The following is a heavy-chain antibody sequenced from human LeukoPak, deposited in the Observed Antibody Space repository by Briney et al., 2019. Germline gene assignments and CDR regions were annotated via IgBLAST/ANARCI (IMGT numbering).Heavy chain of an antibody. D-gene: IGHD2-2*02. J-gene: IGHJ6*02. CDR1: GYTFTGYY. Sequence: ASVKVSCKASGYTFTGYYMHWVRQAPGQGLEWMGWINPNSGGTNYAQKFQGRVTMTRDTSISTAYMELSRLRSDDTAVYYCARWAVDCSSTSCYKDYGMDVWGQGTTVTVSS. CDR2: INPNSGGT. V-gene: IGHV1-2*02. CDR3: ARWAVDCSSTSCYKDYGMDV.